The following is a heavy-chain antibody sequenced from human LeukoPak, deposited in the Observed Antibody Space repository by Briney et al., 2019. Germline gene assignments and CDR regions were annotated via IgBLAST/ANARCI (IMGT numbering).Heavy chain of an antibody. Sequence: ASVKVSCKASGYTFTGYYMHWVRQAPGQGLEWMGWISPNSGGTNYAQKFQGRVTMTRDTSISTAYMELSRLRSDDTAVYYCASSYIVVVPAAMGFDPWGQGTLVTVSS. CDR3: ASSYIVVVPAAMGFDP. V-gene: IGHV1-2*02. CDR1: GYTFTGYY. J-gene: IGHJ5*02. CDR2: ISPNSGGT. D-gene: IGHD2-2*01.